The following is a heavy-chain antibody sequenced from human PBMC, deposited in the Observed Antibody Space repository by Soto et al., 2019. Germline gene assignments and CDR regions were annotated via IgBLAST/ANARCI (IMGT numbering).Heavy chain of an antibody. CDR3: ATGRITMVRGVIAPL. V-gene: IGHV4-4*02. D-gene: IGHD3-10*01. CDR2: IYHSGST. Sequence: SETLSLTCTVSGDSISSSKWWSWVRQPPGKGLEWIGEIYHSGSTNYNPSLKSRVTISVDTSKNQFSLKLSSVTAADAAVYYCATGRITMVRGVIAPLWGQGTLVTVSS. CDR1: GDSISSSKW. J-gene: IGHJ4*02.